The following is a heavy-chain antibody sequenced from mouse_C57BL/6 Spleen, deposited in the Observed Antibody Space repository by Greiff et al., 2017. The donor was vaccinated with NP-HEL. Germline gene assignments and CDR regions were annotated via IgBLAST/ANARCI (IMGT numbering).Heavy chain of an antibody. Sequence: EVKLMESGPELVKPGASVKIPCKASGYTFTDYNMDWVKQSHGKSLEWIGDINPNNGGTIYNQKFKGKATLTVDKSSSTAYMELRSLTSEDTAVYYCARSKGYETSFDYWGQGTTLTVSS. J-gene: IGHJ2*01. CDR1: GYTFTDYN. V-gene: IGHV1-18*01. CDR2: INPNNGGT. CDR3: ARSKGYETSFDY. D-gene: IGHD2-3*01.